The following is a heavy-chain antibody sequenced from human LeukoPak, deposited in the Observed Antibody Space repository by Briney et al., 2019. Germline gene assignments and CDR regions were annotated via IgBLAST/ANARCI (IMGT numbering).Heavy chain of an antibody. D-gene: IGHD3-22*01. J-gene: IGHJ4*02. CDR2: FDPEDGET. CDR1: GYTFTGYY. V-gene: IGHV1-24*01. Sequence: ASVKVSCKASGYTFTGYYMHWVRQAPGKGLEWMGGFDPEDGETIYAQKFQGRVTMTEDTSTDTAYMELSSLRSEDTAVYYCATESPSLDYYDSSGFDYWGQGTLVTVSS. CDR3: ATESPSLDYYDSSGFDY.